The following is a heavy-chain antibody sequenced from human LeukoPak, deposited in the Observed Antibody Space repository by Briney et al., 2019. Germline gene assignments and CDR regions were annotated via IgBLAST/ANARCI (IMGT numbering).Heavy chain of an antibody. D-gene: IGHD6-13*01. V-gene: IGHV3-66*01. CDR3: ARDFVGIAGGGFDP. J-gene: IGHJ5*02. CDR2: IYSGGST. Sequence: PGGSLRLSCAASGFTVSSNYMSWVRQAPGKGLEWVSVIYSGGSTYYAGSVKGRFTISRDNSKNTLYLQMNSLRAEDTAVYYCARDFVGIAGGGFDPWGQGTLVTVSS. CDR1: GFTVSSNY.